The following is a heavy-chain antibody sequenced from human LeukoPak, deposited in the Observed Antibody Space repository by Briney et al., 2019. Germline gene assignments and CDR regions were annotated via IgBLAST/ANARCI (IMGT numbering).Heavy chain of an antibody. V-gene: IGHV3-21*01. CDR3: AREIASGYAPAAEY. Sequence: GGSLRLSCAASGFSVTSNHMNWVRQAPGKGLEWVSSIGERTDYIQYADSVKGRFTISRDNAKSSLYLQMDSLRAEDTAVYYCAREIASGYAPAAEYWGQGTLVTVSS. CDR2: IGERTDYI. CDR1: GFSVTSNH. D-gene: IGHD5-12*01. J-gene: IGHJ4*02.